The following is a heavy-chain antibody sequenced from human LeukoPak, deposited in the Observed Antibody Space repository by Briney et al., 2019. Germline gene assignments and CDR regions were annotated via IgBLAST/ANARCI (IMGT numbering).Heavy chain of an antibody. J-gene: IGHJ4*02. CDR1: GVSTSSYY. CDR3: ARADPLANYGSGSLDY. D-gene: IGHD3-10*01. V-gene: IGHV4-59*12. Sequence: PSEILSPTCTVSGVSTSSYYWRWIRKPPGRGLGGLGYIYYRGSTNYTPSLKRRVTISVDTAKNPFSLKLSCVTAADTPVYYCARADPLANYGSGSLDYWGQGTLVTVSS. CDR2: IYYRGST.